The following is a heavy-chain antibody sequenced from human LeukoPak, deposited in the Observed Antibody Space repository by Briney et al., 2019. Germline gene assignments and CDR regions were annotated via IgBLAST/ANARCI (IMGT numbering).Heavy chain of an antibody. V-gene: IGHV1-18*01. D-gene: IGHD6-19*01. CDR3: ARDYSLEQWLVLHWFDP. CDR1: GYTFTSYG. CDR2: ISAYNGNT. J-gene: IGHJ5*02. Sequence: ASVKVSCKASGYTFTSYGISWVRQAPGQGLEWMGWISAYNGNTSYAQKLQGRVTMTTDTSTSTAYMELRSLRSDDTAVNYCARDYSLEQWLVLHWFDPWGQGTLVTVSS.